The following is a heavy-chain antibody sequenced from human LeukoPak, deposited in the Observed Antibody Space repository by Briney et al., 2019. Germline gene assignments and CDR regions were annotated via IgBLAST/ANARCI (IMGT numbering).Heavy chain of an antibody. V-gene: IGHV3-30*18. Sequence: QAGGSLRLSCAASEFTFSSYDMHWVRQAPGKGLEWVAIISSDGNVKYYADSVKGRFTISRDNSKDTLYLQMNGLTAEDTAMYYCAKDWFLRGSYSRILDYWGQGTLVTVSS. CDR3: AKDWFLRGSYSRILDY. CDR2: ISSDGNVK. D-gene: IGHD1-26*01. J-gene: IGHJ4*02. CDR1: EFTFSSYD.